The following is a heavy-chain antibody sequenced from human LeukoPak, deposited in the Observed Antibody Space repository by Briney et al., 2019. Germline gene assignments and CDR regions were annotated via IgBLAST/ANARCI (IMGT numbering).Heavy chain of an antibody. V-gene: IGHV3-48*03. CDR3: ARDESLSGCSYGMRDYFDY. CDR1: GFTFSSYA. J-gene: IGHJ4*02. Sequence: GGSLRLSCAASGFTFSSYAMNWVRQAPGKGLEWVSYISRSGSTIYYADSVKGRFTISRDNAKNSLYLQMNSLRAEDTAVYYCARDESLSGCSYGMRDYFDYWGQGTLVTVSS. D-gene: IGHD5-18*01. CDR2: ISRSGSTI.